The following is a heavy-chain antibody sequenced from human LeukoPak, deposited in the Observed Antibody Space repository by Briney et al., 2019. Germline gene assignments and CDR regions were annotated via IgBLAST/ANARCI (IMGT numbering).Heavy chain of an antibody. Sequence: SETLSLTCAVYGGSFSGYYWSWIRQPPGKGLEWIGEINHSGSTNYNPSLKSRVTISVDTSKNQFSLKLSSVTAADTAVYYCARPHDYGDYVYAFDIWGQGTMVTVSS. V-gene: IGHV4-34*01. CDR2: INHSGST. D-gene: IGHD4-17*01. CDR1: GGSFSGYY. J-gene: IGHJ3*02. CDR3: ARPHDYGDYVYAFDI.